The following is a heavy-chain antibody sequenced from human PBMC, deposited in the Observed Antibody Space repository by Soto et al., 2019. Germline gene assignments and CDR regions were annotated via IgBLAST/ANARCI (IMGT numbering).Heavy chain of an antibody. CDR1: GYTFTSYG. CDR2: ISAYNGNT. CDR3: ARGREGRCLEWLPFDY. Sequence: QVQLVQSGAEVKKPGASVKVSCKASGYTFTSYGISWVRQAPEQGLERMGWISAYNGNTNYAQKLQGGVTMTTDTSTRTAYMELRSLLSDDTAVYYCARGREGRCLEWLPFDYWGQGTLVTVS. D-gene: IGHD3-3*01. V-gene: IGHV1-18*01. J-gene: IGHJ4*02.